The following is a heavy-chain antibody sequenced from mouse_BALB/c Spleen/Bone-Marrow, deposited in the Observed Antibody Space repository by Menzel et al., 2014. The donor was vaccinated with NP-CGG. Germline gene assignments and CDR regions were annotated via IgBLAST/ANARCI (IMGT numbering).Heavy chain of an antibody. CDR1: GYTFTTYF. V-gene: IGHV1S56*01. CDR3: ARGECYESVMDY. Sequence: VQVVESGPELVKPGASMRISCKASGYTFTTYFIHWVKQRPGQGLEWIGWIYPGNINIKYNENFKDKVTLTADKSSNTAHLQYSSLTSEDSAVYSCARGECYESVMDYWGQGTSVTVSS. CDR2: IYPGNINI. D-gene: IGHD2-3*01. J-gene: IGHJ4*01.